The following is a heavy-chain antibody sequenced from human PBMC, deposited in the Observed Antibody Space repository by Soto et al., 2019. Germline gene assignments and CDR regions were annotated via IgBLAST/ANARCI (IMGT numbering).Heavy chain of an antibody. CDR1: GGSFSGDY. Sequence: TSETLSLTCAVYGGSFSGDYWSWIRQPPGKGLEWIGEINHSGSTNYNPSLKSRVTISVDTSKNQFSLKLSSVTAADTAVYYCARKGVYATVYHYYYYMDVWGKGTTVTVSS. V-gene: IGHV4-34*01. D-gene: IGHD2-8*01. J-gene: IGHJ6*03. CDR3: ARKGVYATVYHYYYYMDV. CDR2: INHSGST.